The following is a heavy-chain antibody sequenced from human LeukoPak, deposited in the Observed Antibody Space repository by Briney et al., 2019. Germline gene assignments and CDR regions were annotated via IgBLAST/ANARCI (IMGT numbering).Heavy chain of an antibody. D-gene: IGHD1-26*01. CDR3: ARDKVGATFSFDY. J-gene: IGHJ4*02. Sequence: ASVKVSCKASGYTSTGYYMHWVRQAPGQGLEWMGWINPNSGGTNYAQKFQGRVTMTRDTSISTAYMELSRLRSDDTAVYYCARDKVGATFSFDYWGQGTLVTVSS. CDR2: INPNSGGT. V-gene: IGHV1-2*02. CDR1: GYTSTGYY.